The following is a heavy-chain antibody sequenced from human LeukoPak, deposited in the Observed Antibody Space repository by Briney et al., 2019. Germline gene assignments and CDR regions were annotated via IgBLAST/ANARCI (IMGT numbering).Heavy chain of an antibody. V-gene: IGHV1-2*02. J-gene: IGHJ1*01. CDR3: VREPYDSSGYSLAEYFQH. Sequence: ASVKVSCKASGYTFTGYYMHWVRQAPGQGLEWMGWINPNSGGTNYAQKFQGRVTMTRDTSISTAYMELSRLRSDDTAVYYCVREPYDSSGYSLAEYFQHWGQGTLVTVSS. CDR1: GYTFTGYY. CDR2: INPNSGGT. D-gene: IGHD3-22*01.